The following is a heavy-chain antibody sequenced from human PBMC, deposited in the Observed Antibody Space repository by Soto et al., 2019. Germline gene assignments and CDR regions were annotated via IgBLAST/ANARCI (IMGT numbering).Heavy chain of an antibody. V-gene: IGHV5-10-1*01. Sequence: GESLKISCKGSGYSFTSYWISWVRQMPGKGLEWMGRIDPSDSYTNYSPSFQGHVTISVDKSISTAYLQRSSLKASDTAMYYSARIGYCSSTSCDRDYYNGTDVGGKETTVTVS. CDR3: ARIGYCSSTSCDRDYYNGTDV. D-gene: IGHD2-2*01. J-gene: IGHJ6*04. CDR2: IDPSDSYT. CDR1: GYSFTSYW.